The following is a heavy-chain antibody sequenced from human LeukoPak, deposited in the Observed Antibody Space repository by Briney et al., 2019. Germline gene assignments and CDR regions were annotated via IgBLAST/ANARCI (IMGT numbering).Heavy chain of an antibody. Sequence: GSSVKVSCKASGGTFSSYAISWVRQAPGQGLEWMGGIIPIFGTANYAQKFQGRVTITADESTSTAYMELSSLRSEDTAVYYCARGIAARGSSWFDYWGQGTLVTVSS. CDR3: ARGIAARGSSWFDY. CDR1: GGTFSSYA. D-gene: IGHD6-6*01. V-gene: IGHV1-69*01. J-gene: IGHJ4*02. CDR2: IIPIFGTA.